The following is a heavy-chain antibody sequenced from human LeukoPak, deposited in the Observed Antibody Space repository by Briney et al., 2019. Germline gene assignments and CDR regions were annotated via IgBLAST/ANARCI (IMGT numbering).Heavy chain of an antibody. CDR2: ISGGGCTT. J-gene: IGHJ4*02. CDR1: GFTFSNHA. D-gene: IGHD2-15*01. Sequence: GGSLRLSCAASGFTFSNHAMSWVRQAPGKGLQWVAGISGGGCTTEYEDFVKGRFTISRENSKNTLSLQMNSLTVEDTAIYFCAKNVVVKRYIDFWGQGTLVTVSS. V-gene: IGHV3-23*01. CDR3: AKNVVVKRYIDF.